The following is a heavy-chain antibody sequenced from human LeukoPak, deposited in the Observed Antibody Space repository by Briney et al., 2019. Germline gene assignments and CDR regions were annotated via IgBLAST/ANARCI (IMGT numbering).Heavy chain of an antibody. CDR3: ARGRQWLVPTHYYYYYYMDV. CDR1: GVSFSGYD. D-gene: IGHD6-19*01. Sequence: SETLSLTCAVYGVSFSGYDWSWIRQPPGKGLEWVGYIYYSGSTNYNPSPKRRVTISVDTFKNQFSLKLSSVTAADPAVYYCARGRQWLVPTHYYYYYYMDVWGKGTTVTISS. V-gene: IGHV4-59*01. J-gene: IGHJ6*03. CDR2: IYYSGST.